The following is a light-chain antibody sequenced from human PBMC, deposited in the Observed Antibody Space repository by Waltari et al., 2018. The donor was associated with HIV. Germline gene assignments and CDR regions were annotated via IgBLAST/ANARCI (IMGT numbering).Light chain of an antibody. CDR3: QQYNNWWT. J-gene: IGKJ1*01. V-gene: IGKV3-15*01. CDR1: QSVRSN. Sequence: EIVMTQSPATLSVSPGARATLSCRASQSVRSNLAWYQQKPGQAPRLLIYDASTRATGIPARFSGSGSGTEFSLTISSLQSEDFALYYCQQYNNWWTFGQGTKVEIK. CDR2: DAS.